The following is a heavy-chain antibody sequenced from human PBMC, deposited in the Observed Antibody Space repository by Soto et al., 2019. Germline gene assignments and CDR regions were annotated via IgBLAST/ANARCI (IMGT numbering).Heavy chain of an antibody. CDR1: GFTFSSYA. Sequence: PGGSLRLSCAASGFTFSSYAMSWVRQAPGKGLEWVSAISGSGGSTYYADSVKGRFTISRDNSKDTLYLQMNSLRAEDTAVYYCAKGSVAGEYFDYWGQGILVTVSS. CDR3: AKGSVAGEYFDY. J-gene: IGHJ4*02. V-gene: IGHV3-23*01. CDR2: ISGSGGST. D-gene: IGHD6-19*01.